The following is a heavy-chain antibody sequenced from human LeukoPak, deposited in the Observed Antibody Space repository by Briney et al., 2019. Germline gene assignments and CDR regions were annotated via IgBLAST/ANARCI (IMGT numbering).Heavy chain of an antibody. J-gene: IGHJ4*02. V-gene: IGHV3-21*04. CDR2: ISSTGSSI. Sequence: GGSLRLSCAASGFTFSYYTMSWVRQAPGKGLEWVSSISSTGSSIYYADSVKGRFTLSRDNAKNSLYLQMNSLRAEDTAVYYCARGLTGRYILTGYYNDYWGQGTLVTVSS. CDR3: ARGLTGRYILTGYYNDY. CDR1: GFTFSYYT. D-gene: IGHD3-9*01.